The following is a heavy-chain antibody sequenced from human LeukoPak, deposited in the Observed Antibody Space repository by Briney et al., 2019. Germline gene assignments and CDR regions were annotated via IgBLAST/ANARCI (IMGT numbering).Heavy chain of an antibody. J-gene: IGHJ4*02. Sequence: PGGSLRLSCAASGFTFSSYEMNWVRQAPGKGLEFLSYISSGGSSKYYADSVKGRFTISRDNAKNSLYPQMNSLRDEDTAVYYCARDLILADSSGSSAHDYWGQGTLVTVSS. CDR2: ISSGGSSK. D-gene: IGHD2-15*01. V-gene: IGHV3-48*03. CDR3: ARDLILADSSGSSAHDY. CDR1: GFTFSSYE.